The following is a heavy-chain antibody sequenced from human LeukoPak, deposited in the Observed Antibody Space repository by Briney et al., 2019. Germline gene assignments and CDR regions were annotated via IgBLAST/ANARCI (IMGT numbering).Heavy chain of an antibody. V-gene: IGHV4-34*01. CDR2: INHSGST. CDR3: ARGDRLPKHIVVVTADHWFDP. CDR1: GGSFSGYY. D-gene: IGHD2-21*02. Sequence: ASETLSLTCAVYGGSFSGYYWSWIRQPPGKGLEWIGEINHSGSTNYNPSLKSRVTISVDTSKNQFSLKLSSVTAADTAVYYCARGDRLPKHIVVVTADHWFDPWGQGTLVTVSS. J-gene: IGHJ5*02.